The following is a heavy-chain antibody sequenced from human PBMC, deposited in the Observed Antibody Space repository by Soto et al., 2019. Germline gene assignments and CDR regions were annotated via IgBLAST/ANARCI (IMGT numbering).Heavy chain of an antibody. CDR2: IYYSGST. CDR1: GGSISSYY. V-gene: IGHV4-59*01. CDR3: ARGIEVAGAGWWFDP. J-gene: IGHJ5*02. Sequence: SETLSLTCTVSGGSISSYYWSWIRQPPGKGLEWIGYIYYSGSTNYNPSLKSRVTISIDTSKSHFSLKLSSLTAADTAVYYCARGIEVAGAGWWFDPWGQVTLVTVYS. D-gene: IGHD6-19*01.